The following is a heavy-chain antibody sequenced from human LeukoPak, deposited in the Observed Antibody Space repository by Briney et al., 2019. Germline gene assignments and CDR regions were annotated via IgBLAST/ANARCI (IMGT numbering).Heavy chain of an antibody. CDR2: MSNSGST. CDR3: ARRISWSFRH. V-gene: IGHV4-39*01. Sequence: PSETLSLTCTVSGDSISNNNYYWGWIRQPPGKGLEWIGSMSNSGSTYYNPSLKSRVTISVDTSKNQFSLKVTSVTAADTAVYYCARRISWSFRHWGQGTLVTVSS. CDR1: GDSISNNNYY. J-gene: IGHJ1*01. D-gene: IGHD6-13*01.